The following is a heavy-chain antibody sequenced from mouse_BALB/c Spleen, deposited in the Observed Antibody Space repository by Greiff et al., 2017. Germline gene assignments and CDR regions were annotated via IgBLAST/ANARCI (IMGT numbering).Heavy chain of an antibody. CDR2: ISSGSSTI. CDR3: ARDGPRFAY. CDR1: GFTFSSFG. D-gene: IGHD2-3*01. V-gene: IGHV5-17*02. Sequence: EVKLVESGGGLVQPGGSRKLSCAASGFTFSSFGMHWVRQAPEKGLEWVAYISSGSSTIYYADTVKGRFTISRDNPKNTLFLQMTSLRSEDTAMYYCARDGPRFAYWGQGTLVTVSA. J-gene: IGHJ3*01.